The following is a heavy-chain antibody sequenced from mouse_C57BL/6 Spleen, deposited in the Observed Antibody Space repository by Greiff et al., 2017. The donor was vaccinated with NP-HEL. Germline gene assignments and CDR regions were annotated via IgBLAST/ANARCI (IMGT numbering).Heavy chain of an antibody. CDR1: GYTFTDYY. CDR3: ARQVATRYFDV. V-gene: IGHV1-76*01. D-gene: IGHD1-1*01. J-gene: IGHJ1*03. Sequence: QVQLKESGAELVRPGASVKLSCKASGYTFTDYYINWVKQRPGQGLEWIARIYPGSGNTYYNEKFKGKATLTAEESSSTAYMQLSSLTSEDSAVYFCARQVATRYFDVWGTGTTVTVSS. CDR2: IYPGSGNT.